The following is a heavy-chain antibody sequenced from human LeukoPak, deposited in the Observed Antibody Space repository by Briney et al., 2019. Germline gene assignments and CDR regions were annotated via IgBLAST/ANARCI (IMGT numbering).Heavy chain of an antibody. CDR3: ASSTLGVYYYYYMDV. J-gene: IGHJ6*03. CDR1: GLTFSSYW. V-gene: IGHV3-7*01. CDR2: IKQDGSEK. Sequence: PGGSLRLSCAASGLTFSSYWMSWVRQAPGKGLEWVANIKQDGSEKYYVDSVKGRFTISRDNAKNSLYLQMNSLRAEDTAVYYCASSTLGVYYYYYMDVWGKGTTVTVSS. D-gene: IGHD1-1*01.